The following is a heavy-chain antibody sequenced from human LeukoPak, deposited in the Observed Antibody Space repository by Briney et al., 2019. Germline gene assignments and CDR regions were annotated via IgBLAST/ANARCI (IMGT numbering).Heavy chain of an antibody. CDR2: ISHDGSNK. CDR1: GFTFSSYA. J-gene: IGHJ4*02. D-gene: IGHD6-6*01. Sequence: GGSLRLSCEASGFTFSSYAMHWVRQAPGKGLEWVAIISHDGSNKYYADSVKGRFTISRDNSKNTLYLQMNSLRAEDTAVYFCVSLGYSSSSVRYWGQGTLVTVSS. V-gene: IGHV3-30-3*01. CDR3: VSLGYSSSSVRY.